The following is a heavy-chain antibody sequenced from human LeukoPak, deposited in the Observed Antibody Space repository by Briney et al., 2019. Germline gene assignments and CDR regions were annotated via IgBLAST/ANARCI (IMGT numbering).Heavy chain of an antibody. J-gene: IGHJ4*02. D-gene: IGHD3-10*01. CDR1: GVTLNNYA. V-gene: IGHV1-69*13. CDR3: ARPYGPGNYINLGLDF. Sequence: SSVKVSCKSSGVTLNNYAIRWVRQAPGQGLEWMGRTVPVFATTTYAQKFQGRGMITADESTSTVHMELSSLTAEDTALYYCARPYGPGNYINLGLDFWGQGTLVTIS. CDR2: TVPVFATT.